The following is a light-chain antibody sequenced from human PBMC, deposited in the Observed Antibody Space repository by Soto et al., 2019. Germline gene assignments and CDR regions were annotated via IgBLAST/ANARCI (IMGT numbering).Light chain of an antibody. CDR1: QNLSVW. V-gene: IGKV1-5*03. J-gene: IGKJ4*01. CDR3: QPYNSY. Sequence: DIQMTQSPSTLSASVGDRVTITCRASQNLSVWLAWYQQKPGEAPKLQIYKASTLQSGVPSRFSGSGSGTEFTLTISSLQTDDFATYYCQPYNSYFGGGTKVEIK. CDR2: KAS.